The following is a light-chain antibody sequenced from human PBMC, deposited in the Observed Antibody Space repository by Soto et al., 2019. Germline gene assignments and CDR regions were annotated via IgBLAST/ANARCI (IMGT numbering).Light chain of an antibody. CDR2: NTS. V-gene: IGKV3-20*01. Sequence: EIVLTQSPGTLSLSPGERATLSCRASQSVSSSYLAWYQQKPGQAPRLLIYNTSSRATGISDRFSGSGSGTDFTLTISRLELEDFAVYYCQQYGSSLLTFGGGTKVDIK. CDR1: QSVSSSY. CDR3: QQYGSSLLT. J-gene: IGKJ4*01.